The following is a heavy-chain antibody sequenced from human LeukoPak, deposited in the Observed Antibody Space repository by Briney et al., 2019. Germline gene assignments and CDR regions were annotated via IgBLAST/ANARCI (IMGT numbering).Heavy chain of an antibody. CDR2: LSFDGSVE. D-gene: IGHD5-12*01. J-gene: IGHJ3*02. V-gene: IGHV3-30*03. CDR3: VWVSGYDGRDAFDI. CDR1: GFIFSNYA. Sequence: GGSLRLSCAASGFIFSNYAMHWVRQAPGKGLEWVATLSFDGSVEYYADSVKGRCTISRDNSKDTLSLQMNSLRAEDTAVCYCVWVSGYDGRDAFDIWGQGTLVTVSS.